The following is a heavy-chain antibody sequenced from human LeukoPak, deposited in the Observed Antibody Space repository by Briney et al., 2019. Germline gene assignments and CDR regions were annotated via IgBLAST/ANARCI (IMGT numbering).Heavy chain of an antibody. D-gene: IGHD3-10*01. J-gene: IGHJ4*02. V-gene: IGHV3-21*01. CDR2: ISSSSSYI. CDR3: AKTYYYGSGTYSPAFY. CDR1: GFTFSSYS. Sequence: GGSLRLSCAASGFTFSSYSMNWVRQAPGKGLEWVSSISSSSSYIYYADSVKGRFTISRDNSKNTLYLQMNSLRAEDTAVYYCAKTYYYGSGTYSPAFYWGQGTLVTVSS.